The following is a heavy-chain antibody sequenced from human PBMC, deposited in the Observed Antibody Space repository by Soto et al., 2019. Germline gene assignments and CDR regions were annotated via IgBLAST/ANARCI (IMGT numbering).Heavy chain of an antibody. CDR3: ARNYYGMDV. CDR1: GGSISSGGYS. Sequence: LSLTCTVSGGSISSGGYSWTWIRQSPGKGLEWLGYTYQSGSAYYNPSLKSRVTISVDRSKNQFSLNVTSVTAADTAVYYCARNYYGMDVWVQGTTVSVSS. CDR2: TYQSGSA. J-gene: IGHJ6*02. V-gene: IGHV4-30-2*06.